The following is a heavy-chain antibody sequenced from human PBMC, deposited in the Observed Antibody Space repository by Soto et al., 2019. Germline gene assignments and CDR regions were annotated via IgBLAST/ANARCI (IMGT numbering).Heavy chain of an antibody. CDR3: ARDPSHGVGATIVSTGY. Sequence: EVQLVESGGGLVQPGGSLRLSCAASGFTFSSYSMNWVRQAPGKGLEWVSYISSSSSTIYYADSVKGRFTISRDNDKNSLYLQMNSLRDEDTAVYYCARDPSHGVGATIVSTGYWGQGTLVTVSS. J-gene: IGHJ4*02. D-gene: IGHD1-26*01. CDR1: GFTFSSYS. V-gene: IGHV3-48*02. CDR2: ISSSSSTI.